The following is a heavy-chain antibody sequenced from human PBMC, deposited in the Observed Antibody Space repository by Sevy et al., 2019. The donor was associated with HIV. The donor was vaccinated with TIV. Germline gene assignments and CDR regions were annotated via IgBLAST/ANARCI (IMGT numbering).Heavy chain of an antibody. CDR1: GFTFDDYA. CDR2: ISWNSGSI. J-gene: IGHJ4*02. Sequence: SGCLRLSCAASGFTFDDYAMHCVRQAPGKGLEWVSGISWNSGSIGYADSVKGRFTISRDNAKNSLYLQMNSLRAEDTALYYCAKDMRAVTGTEGFDYWGQGTVVYVSS. V-gene: IGHV3-9*01. CDR3: AKDMRAVTGTEGFDY. D-gene: IGHD6-19*01.